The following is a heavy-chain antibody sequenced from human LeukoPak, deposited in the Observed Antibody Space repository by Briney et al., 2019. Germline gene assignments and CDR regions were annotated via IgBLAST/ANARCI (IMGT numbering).Heavy chain of an antibody. D-gene: IGHD3-10*01. CDR3: ARKRGYYGSGSYLAFDI. CDR1: GGSFSGYY. CDR2: INHSGST. V-gene: IGHV4-34*01. J-gene: IGHJ3*02. Sequence: SETLSLTCAVYGGSFSGYYWSWIRQPPGKGLEWIGEINHSGSTNYNPSLKSRVTISVDTSKNRFSLKLSSVTAADTAVYYCARKRGYYGSGSYLAFDIWGQGTMVTVSS.